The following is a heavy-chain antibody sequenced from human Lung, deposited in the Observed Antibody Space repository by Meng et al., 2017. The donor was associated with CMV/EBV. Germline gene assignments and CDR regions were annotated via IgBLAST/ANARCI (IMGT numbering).Heavy chain of an antibody. CDR2: INPNSGGT. CDR3: ARVKRYCTGGTCSSTGYYGMDV. CDR1: GYNFTGYY. J-gene: IGHJ6*02. V-gene: IGHV1-2*02. Sequence: SVKVSCXASGYNFTGYYIHWVRQAPGQGLEWMGWINPNSGGTNYAQKFQGRITMTGDTSITTAYMELSRLRSDDMAVYHCARVKRYCTGGTCSSTGYYGMDVWGQGTTVTFSS. D-gene: IGHD2-15*01.